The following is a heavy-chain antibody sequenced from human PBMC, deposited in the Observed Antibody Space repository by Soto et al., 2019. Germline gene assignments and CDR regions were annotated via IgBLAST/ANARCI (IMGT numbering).Heavy chain of an antibody. J-gene: IGHJ5*02. V-gene: IGHV4-34*01. D-gene: IGHD3-3*01. Sequence: QVQLQQGGAGLLKPSETLSLTCAVYGGSFSGYYWSWIRQPPGKGLEWIGEINHSGSTNYNPSLTSRVTISVDTSKNQFSLKLSSVTAADTAVYYCGVNYDFWSGYPWPGFDPWGQGTLVTVSS. CDR1: GGSFSGYY. CDR2: INHSGST. CDR3: GVNYDFWSGYPWPGFDP.